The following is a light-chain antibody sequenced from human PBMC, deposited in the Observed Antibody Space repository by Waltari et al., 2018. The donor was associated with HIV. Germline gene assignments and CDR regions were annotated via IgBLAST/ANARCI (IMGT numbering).Light chain of an antibody. J-gene: IGLJ3*02. V-gene: IGLV1-47*01. CDR3: GAWDDSLSAWV. CDR1: RSNIEFTY. Sequence: QSVLHPPPSASGTPGRSVRISCSGDRSNIEFTYANWFQHLPGTAPPLLIQKNNQRTSGVPDRFSASKSGTSASLAIRGLRCEDEAEYYCGAWDDSLSAWVFGGGTKLSVL. CDR2: KNN.